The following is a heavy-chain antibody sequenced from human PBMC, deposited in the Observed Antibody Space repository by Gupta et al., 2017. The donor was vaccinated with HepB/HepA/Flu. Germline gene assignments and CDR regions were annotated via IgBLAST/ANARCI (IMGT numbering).Heavy chain of an antibody. Sequence: QITLKESGPTLVKPTQTLTLTCPFSGFSLSTSGVGVGWIRQPPGKALEWLALIYWNDDKRYSPSLKSRLTITKDTSKNQVVLTMTNMDPVDTATYYCARTPLNYDSSGYSSGRRDAFDIWGQGTMVTVSS. CDR1: GFSLSTSGVG. J-gene: IGHJ3*02. D-gene: IGHD3-22*01. CDR2: IYWNDDK. V-gene: IGHV2-5*01. CDR3: ARTPLNYDSSGYSSGRRDAFDI.